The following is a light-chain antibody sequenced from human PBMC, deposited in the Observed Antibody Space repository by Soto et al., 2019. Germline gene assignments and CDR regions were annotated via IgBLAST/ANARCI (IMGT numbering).Light chain of an antibody. CDR3: SSYGASNNV. CDR2: EVN. Sequence: QSALTQPPSASGSPGQSVTISCTGTSSDVGSYNYVSWYQQHPGKAPKLMIYEVNKRPSGVPDRFSGSKSGNTASLTVSGLQAEDEADYYCSSYGASNNVFGTGTKLTV. V-gene: IGLV2-8*01. J-gene: IGLJ1*01. CDR1: SSDVGSYNY.